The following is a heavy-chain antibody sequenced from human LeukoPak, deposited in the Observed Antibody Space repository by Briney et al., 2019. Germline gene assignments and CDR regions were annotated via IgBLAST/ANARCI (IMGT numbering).Heavy chain of an antibody. CDR1: GGSISSYY. CDR2: IYTSGST. J-gene: IGHJ3*02. D-gene: IGHD3-10*01. V-gene: IGHV4-4*07. Sequence: PSETLSLTCTVSGGSISSYYWSWIRQPAGKGLEWIGRIYTSGSTNYNPSLKSRVTMSVDTSKNQFSLKLSSVTAADTAVYYCAGSSGMVRGGAAFDIWGQGTMVTVSS. CDR3: AGSSGMVRGGAAFDI.